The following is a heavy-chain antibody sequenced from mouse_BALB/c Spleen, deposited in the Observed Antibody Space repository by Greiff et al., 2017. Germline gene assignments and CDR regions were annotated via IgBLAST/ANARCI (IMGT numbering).Heavy chain of an antibody. CDR2: IYPSDSYT. V-gene: IGHV1-69*02. Sequence: VQLQQPGAELVRPGASVKLSCKASGYTFTSYWINWVKQRPGQGLEWIGNIYPSDSYTNYNQKFKDKATLTVDKSSSTAYMQLSSPTSEDSAVYYCTRRRWGDSYYAMDYWGQGTSVTVSS. CDR3: TRRRWGDSYYAMDY. D-gene: IGHD2-3*01. CDR1: GYTFTSYW. J-gene: IGHJ4*01.